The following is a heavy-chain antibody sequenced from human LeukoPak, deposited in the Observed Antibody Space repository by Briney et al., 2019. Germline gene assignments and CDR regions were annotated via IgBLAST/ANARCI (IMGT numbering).Heavy chain of an antibody. J-gene: IGHJ4*02. CDR2: ISYDGNNK. CDR1: GFTFSSYD. D-gene: IGHD1-1*01. V-gene: IGHV3-30*18. CDR3: AKRNGF. Sequence: GRSLRLSCAASGFTFSSYDMHWVRQAPGKGLEWVAIISYDGNNKYYADSAKGRFTISRDNSKNTLYLQMNSLRVEDTAVYYCAKRNGFWGQGTLVTVSS.